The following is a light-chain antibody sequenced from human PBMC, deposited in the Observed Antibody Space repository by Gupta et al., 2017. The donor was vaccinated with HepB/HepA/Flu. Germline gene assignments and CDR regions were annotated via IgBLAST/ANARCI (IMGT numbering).Light chain of an antibody. J-gene: IGKJ5*01. V-gene: IGKV3-15*01. CDR3: QQYNNWPPKVT. Sequence: EIVMTQSPATLSVSPGERATLSCRASQSVSSNLAWYQQKPGQAHRLLIYGASTRATGIPARFSGSGSGTEFTLTISSLQSEDFAVYYCQQYNNWPPKVTFGQGTRLEIK. CDR2: GAS. CDR1: QSVSSN.